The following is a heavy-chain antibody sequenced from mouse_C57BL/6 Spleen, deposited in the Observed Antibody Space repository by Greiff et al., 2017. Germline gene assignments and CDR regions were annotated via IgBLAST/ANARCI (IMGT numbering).Heavy chain of an antibody. D-gene: IGHD1-1*01. CDR3: TYWGPIPSYATSYSFAY. Sequence: VQLQQSGPELVRPGASVTLSCKASGYSFTGYEMHWVKQRPVHGLEWIGAINPETGGTAYNQKFKGKAILTADKSSSTAYMKLRSLTSEDSAVYSSTYWGPIPSYATSYSFAYWGQGTLVTVSA. V-gene: IGHV1-15*01. CDR2: INPETGGT. CDR1: GYSFTGYE. J-gene: IGHJ3*01.